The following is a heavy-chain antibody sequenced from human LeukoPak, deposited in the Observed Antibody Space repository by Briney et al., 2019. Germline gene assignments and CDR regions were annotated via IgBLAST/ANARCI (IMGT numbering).Heavy chain of an antibody. CDR1: GFTFSSYA. CDR2: ISGSGGST. J-gene: IGHJ4*02. Sequence: GGSLRLSCAASGFTFSSYAMSWVRQAPGKGLEWVSAISGSGGSTYYADSVKGRFTISRDNSKNTLYLQMNSLRAEDTAVYYCARDQGGYDIYFDYWDQGTLVTVSS. D-gene: IGHD5-12*01. V-gene: IGHV3-23*01. CDR3: ARDQGGYDIYFDY.